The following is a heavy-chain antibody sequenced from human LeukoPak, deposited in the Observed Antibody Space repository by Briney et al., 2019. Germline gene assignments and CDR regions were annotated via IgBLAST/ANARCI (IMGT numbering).Heavy chain of an antibody. J-gene: IGHJ4*02. V-gene: IGHV4-61*02. CDR2: IFSSGST. Sequence: SETLSLTCTVSGGSISSSNYYWSWIRQPAGKGLEWIGRIFSSGSTNYNPSLKSRVTMSVDTSKNQFSLKLSSVTAADTAEYFCARESRRSYCNEYWGQGTLVTVSS. CDR3: ARESRRSYCNEY. CDR1: GGSISSSNYY. D-gene: IGHD2-2*01.